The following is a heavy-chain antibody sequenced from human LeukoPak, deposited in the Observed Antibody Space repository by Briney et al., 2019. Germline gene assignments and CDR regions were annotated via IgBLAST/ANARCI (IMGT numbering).Heavy chain of an antibody. CDR3: ARQGSSSSSGVQLDTSDY. V-gene: IGHV4-39*01. CDR2: MYYNGST. Sequence: SETLSLTCTVSGGSLSSSDSYWGWIRQPPGKGLEWIGSMYYNGSTYYNPSLKSRITRSVDTSKNQFTLNLSSVTAADTAVYYCARQGSSSSSGVQLDTSDYWGQGTLVTVSS. D-gene: IGHD6-6*01. CDR1: GGSLSSSDSY. J-gene: IGHJ4*02.